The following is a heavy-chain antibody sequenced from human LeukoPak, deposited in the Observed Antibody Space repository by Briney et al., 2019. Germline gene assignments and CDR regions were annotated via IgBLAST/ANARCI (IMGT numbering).Heavy chain of an antibody. D-gene: IGHD3-22*01. CDR1: GGSFSGYY. J-gene: IGHJ4*02. Sequence: SETLSLTCAVYGGSFSGYYWSWIRQPPGKGLEWIGEINHSGSTNYNPSLKSRVTISVDTSKNQFSLKLSSVTAADTAVYYCAREEHYYDSSGYHLWGQGTLVTVSS. CDR3: AREEHYYDSSGYHL. CDR2: INHSGST. V-gene: IGHV4-34*01.